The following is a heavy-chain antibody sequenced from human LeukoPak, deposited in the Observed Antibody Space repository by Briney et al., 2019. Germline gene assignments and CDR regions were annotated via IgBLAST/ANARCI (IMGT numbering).Heavy chain of an antibody. J-gene: IGHJ4*02. D-gene: IGHD6-13*01. CDR3: ARALFGNSWYSAY. V-gene: IGHV3-30*14. CDR1: GFSFRTYV. CDR2: ISVDGGNK. Sequence: GGSLRLSCVTSGFSFRTYVMHWVRQPPGKGLEWVALISVDGGNKLYADSGRGRFNTSRDDSKSTLYLQMDSLRDEDTAVYYCARALFGNSWYSAYWGQGTLLTVSS.